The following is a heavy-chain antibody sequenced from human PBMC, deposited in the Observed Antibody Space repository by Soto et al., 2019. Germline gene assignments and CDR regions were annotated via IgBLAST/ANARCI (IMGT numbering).Heavy chain of an antibody. CDR1: GFTFSSFW. Sequence: GSLRLSCAASGFTFSSFWMSWVRQAPGKGLEWVANIKQDGSEKYYVDSVKGRFTISRDNAKNSLYLQMNSLRAEDTAVYYCAREVSSSWYIYYFDYWGQGTLVTVSS. J-gene: IGHJ4*02. CDR3: AREVSSSWYIYYFDY. D-gene: IGHD6-13*01. CDR2: IKQDGSEK. V-gene: IGHV3-7*01.